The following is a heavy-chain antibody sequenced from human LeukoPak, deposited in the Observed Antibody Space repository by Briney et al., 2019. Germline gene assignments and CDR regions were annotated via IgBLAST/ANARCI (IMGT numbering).Heavy chain of an antibody. CDR3: ARWGGSAYVIF. CDR1: GFTFSDYY. CDR2: LSSSGSVI. Sequence: PGGSLRLSCAASGFTFSDYYMSWLRQAAGKGLAWVAYLSSSGSVIYYADYVKGRFTISSDNAKNSLYLQMNSLRAEDTAVYYCARWGGSAYVIFWGQGTLVTVSS. D-gene: IGHD5-12*01. J-gene: IGHJ4*02. V-gene: IGHV3-11*01.